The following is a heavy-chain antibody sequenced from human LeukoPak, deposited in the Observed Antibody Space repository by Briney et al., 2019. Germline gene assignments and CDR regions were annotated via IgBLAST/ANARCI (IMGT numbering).Heavy chain of an antibody. CDR2: ISWNSGSI. Sequence: GGSLRLPCAAPGFTFDDYAMHWVRQAPGKGLEWVSGISWNSGSIGYADSVKGRFTISRDNAKNSLYLQMNSLRAEDTALYYCAKGVGATGKYYFDYWGQGTLVTVSS. J-gene: IGHJ4*02. CDR1: GFTFDDYA. V-gene: IGHV3-9*01. CDR3: AKGVGATGKYYFDY. D-gene: IGHD1-26*01.